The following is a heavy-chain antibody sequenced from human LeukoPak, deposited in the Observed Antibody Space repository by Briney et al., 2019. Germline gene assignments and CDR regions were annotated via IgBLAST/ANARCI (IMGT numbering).Heavy chain of an antibody. Sequence: SETLSLTCSFSGYSISSGYYWGWIRQPPGQGLEWIGNIYHSGSTYYNPSLKSRVTISVDTSKNQFSLKLSSVTAADTAVYYCARGVLGSGWVPVRFDYWGQGTLVTVSS. CDR2: IYHSGST. V-gene: IGHV4-38-2*02. D-gene: IGHD6-19*01. CDR1: GYSISSGYY. CDR3: ARGVLGSGWVPVRFDY. J-gene: IGHJ4*02.